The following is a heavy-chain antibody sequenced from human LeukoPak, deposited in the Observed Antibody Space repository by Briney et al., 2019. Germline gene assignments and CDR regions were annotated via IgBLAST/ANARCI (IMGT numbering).Heavy chain of an antibody. CDR1: GYTFTGYY. J-gene: IGHJ4*02. CDR2: INSNSGGT. CDR3: AVGGGYDYRMDY. Sequence: ASVKVSCKASGYTFTGYYMHWVRPAPGQGLEWMGWINSNSGGTNYAQKFQGRVTMTRDTSISTAYMELSRLRSDDTAVYYCAVGGGYDYRMDYWGQGTLVTVSS. V-gene: IGHV1-2*02. D-gene: IGHD5-12*01.